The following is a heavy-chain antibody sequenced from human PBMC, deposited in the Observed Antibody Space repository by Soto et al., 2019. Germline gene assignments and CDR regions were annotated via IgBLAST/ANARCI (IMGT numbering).Heavy chain of an antibody. V-gene: IGHV1-18*01. Sequence: ASVKVSCKASGYTFTNYGISWVRQAPGQGLEWMGWISAYNGNTNYAQKLQGRVTMTTDTSTSTAYMELRSLRSDDTAVYYCARAHYCSGGSCDWFDPWGQGTLVTVSS. CDR3: ARAHYCSGGSCDWFDP. J-gene: IGHJ5*02. D-gene: IGHD2-15*01. CDR1: GYTFTNYG. CDR2: ISAYNGNT.